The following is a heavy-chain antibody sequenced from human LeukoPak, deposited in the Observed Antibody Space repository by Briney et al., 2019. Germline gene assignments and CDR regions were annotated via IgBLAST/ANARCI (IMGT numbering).Heavy chain of an antibody. CDR3: ASGEWLRYYWYFDL. D-gene: IGHD3-16*01. CDR1: GGSISSSS. V-gene: IGHV4-59*01. J-gene: IGHJ2*01. CDR2: ISKSGST. Sequence: PSETLSLTCTVSGGSISSSSWTWVRQSPGKGLEWIGHISKSGSTYYNPSLKSRVTISVDTSKNQFSLRLSSVTAADTAVYYCASGEWLRYYWYFDLWGRGTLVTVSS.